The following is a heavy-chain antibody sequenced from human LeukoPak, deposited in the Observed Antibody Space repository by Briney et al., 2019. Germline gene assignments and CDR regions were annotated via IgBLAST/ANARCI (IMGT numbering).Heavy chain of an antibody. CDR3: ARRESDDGMDV. J-gene: IGHJ6*02. D-gene: IGHD3-10*01. CDR1: GFTFSSYA. CDR2: ISYDGSNK. V-gene: IGHV3-30-3*01. Sequence: GGSLRLSCAASGFTFSSYAMHWVRQAPGKGLEWVAVISYDGSNKYYADSVRGRFTISRDSSKNTLYLQMNSLRAEDTAVYYCARRESDDGMDVWGQGTTVTVSS.